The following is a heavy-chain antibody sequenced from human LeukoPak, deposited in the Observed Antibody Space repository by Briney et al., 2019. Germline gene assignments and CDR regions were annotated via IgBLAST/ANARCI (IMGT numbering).Heavy chain of an antibody. CDR1: GYTFTGYY. CDR3: ARSGSSSWYGDWFDP. D-gene: IGHD6-13*01. V-gene: IGHV1-2*02. J-gene: IGHJ5*02. CDR2: INPNSGGT. Sequence: ASVKVSCKASGYTFTGYYMHWVRQAPGQGLEWMGWINPNSGGTNYAQKFQGRVTMTRDTYISTAYMELSRLRSDDTAVYYCARSGSSSWYGDWFDPWGQGTLVTVSS.